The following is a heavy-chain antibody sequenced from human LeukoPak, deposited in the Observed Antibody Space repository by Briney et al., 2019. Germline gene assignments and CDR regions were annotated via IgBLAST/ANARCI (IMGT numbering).Heavy chain of an antibody. CDR3: AKTYDSSGYYAVPFDY. D-gene: IGHD3-22*01. Sequence: GGSLRLSCAASGFSFSSFAMSWVRQAPGKGLEWVSAITGSGSNTYYADSVKGRFTISRDNSKNTLYLQLNSLRAEDTALYFCAKTYDSSGYYAVPFDYWGQGTLVTVSS. CDR1: GFSFSSFA. V-gene: IGHV3-23*01. J-gene: IGHJ4*02. CDR2: ITGSGSNT.